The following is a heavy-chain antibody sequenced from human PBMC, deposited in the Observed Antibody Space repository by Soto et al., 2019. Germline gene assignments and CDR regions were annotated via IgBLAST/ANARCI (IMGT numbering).Heavy chain of an antibody. CDR2: IYYSGST. J-gene: IGHJ6*03. CDR3: ARQGYYGSGRVIYYMDV. CDR1: GGSISSSSYY. Sequence: SETLSLTCTVSGGSISSSSYYWGWIRQPPGKGLEWIGSIYYSGSTYYNPSLKSRVTISVDTSKNQFSLKLSSVTAADTAVYYCARQGYYGSGRVIYYMDVWGKGTTVTVSS. V-gene: IGHV4-39*01. D-gene: IGHD3-10*01.